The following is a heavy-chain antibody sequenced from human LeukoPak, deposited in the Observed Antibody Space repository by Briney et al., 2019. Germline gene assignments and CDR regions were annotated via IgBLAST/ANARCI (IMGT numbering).Heavy chain of an antibody. V-gene: IGHV4-30-4*08. D-gene: IGHD3-22*01. CDR3: ARGHYDSSGYSTYADAFDI. CDR2: IYYSGST. Sequence: SETLSLTCTVSGGSISSGDYCWRWIRQPPGKGLEWIGYIYYSGSTYYNPSLKSRVTISVDTSKNQFSLKLSSVTAADTAVYYCARGHYDSSGYSTYADAFDIWGQGTMVTVSS. CDR1: GGSISSGDYC. J-gene: IGHJ3*02.